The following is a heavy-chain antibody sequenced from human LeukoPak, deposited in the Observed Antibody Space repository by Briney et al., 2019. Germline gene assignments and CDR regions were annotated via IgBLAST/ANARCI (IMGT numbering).Heavy chain of an antibody. Sequence: SETLSLTCAVSGYSISSGYYWDWIRQPPGKGLEWIGGISHSGSTYYNPSLKSRVTISVDTSKNQFSLKLSSMTAADTAVYYCARVSGSYFGYWGQGTLVTVSS. CDR2: ISHSGST. D-gene: IGHD1-26*01. CDR1: GYSISSGYY. J-gene: IGHJ4*02. V-gene: IGHV4-38-2*01. CDR3: ARVSGSYFGY.